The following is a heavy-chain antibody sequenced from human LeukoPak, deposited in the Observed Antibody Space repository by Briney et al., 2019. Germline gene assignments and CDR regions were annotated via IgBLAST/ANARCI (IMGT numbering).Heavy chain of an antibody. CDR2: IYYSGST. CDR3: ARGLPASHYFDY. J-gene: IGHJ4*02. D-gene: IGHD6-25*01. V-gene: IGHV4-59*12. Sequence: NSSETLSLTCTVSGGSISSYYWSWIRQPPGKGLEWIGYIYYSGSTNYNPSLKSRVTISVDTSKNQFSLKLSSVTAADTAVYYCARGLPASHYFDYWGQGTLVTVSS. CDR1: GGSISSYY.